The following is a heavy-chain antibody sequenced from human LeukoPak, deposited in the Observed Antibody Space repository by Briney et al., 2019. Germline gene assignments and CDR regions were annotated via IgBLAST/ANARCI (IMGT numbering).Heavy chain of an antibody. CDR2: IYYSGST. V-gene: IGHV4-59*01. CDR1: NGSISDDY. J-gene: IGHJ4*02. Sequence: SETLSLTCTISNGSISDDYWSWIRQPPGKGLEWIGYIYYSGSTYYSPSLRSRVTISVDRSKNQVSLILSSLTAADTAVYFCARSAAGHQYYFDYWGRGTLVTVSS. CDR3: ARSAAGHQYYFDY. D-gene: IGHD2-2*01.